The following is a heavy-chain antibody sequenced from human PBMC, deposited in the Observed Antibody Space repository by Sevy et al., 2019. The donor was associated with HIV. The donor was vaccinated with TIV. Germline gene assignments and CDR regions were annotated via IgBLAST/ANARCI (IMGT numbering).Heavy chain of an antibody. D-gene: IGHD1-7*01. V-gene: IGHV3-15*01. Sequence: GGSLRLSCTAAGFTFNVAWMTWVRQAPGKGLEWVGRIKSKSDGGTTDYAAPVKGRFRISRDDSKNTLYLQMISLKPEDSAVYYCTTSISATTTLDAFATWGHGTMVTVSS. CDR1: GFTFNVAW. CDR3: TTSISATTTLDAFAT. CDR2: IKSKSDGGTT. J-gene: IGHJ3*02.